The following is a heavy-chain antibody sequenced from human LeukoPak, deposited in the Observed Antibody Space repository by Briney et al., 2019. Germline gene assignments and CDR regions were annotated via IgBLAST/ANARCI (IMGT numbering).Heavy chain of an antibody. J-gene: IGHJ5*02. Sequence: GGSLRLSCAASGFTFSRYSMNWVRQAPGKGLEWVSSISSSSSYIYYADSVKGRFTISRDNAKNSLYLQMNSLRAEDTAVYYCARSNPPTWIQLPNWFDPWGQGTLVTVSS. D-gene: IGHD5-18*01. CDR3: ARSNPPTWIQLPNWFDP. CDR2: ISSSSSYI. V-gene: IGHV3-21*01. CDR1: GFTFSRYS.